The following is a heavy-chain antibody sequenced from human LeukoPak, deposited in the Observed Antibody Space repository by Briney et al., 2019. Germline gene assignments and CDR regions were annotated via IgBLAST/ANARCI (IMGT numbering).Heavy chain of an antibody. CDR2: INHSGSA. D-gene: IGHD3-10*01. CDR1: GESFSGFY. Sequence: SETLSLTCAVYGESFSGFYWNWIRQPPGKGLEWIGEINHSGSANYNPSLKSRVTISVDTSKNQFSLKLSSVTAADTAVYYCARGGYYDSGSNFKYWGQGTLVTVSS. J-gene: IGHJ4*02. CDR3: ARGGYYDSGSNFKY. V-gene: IGHV4-34*01.